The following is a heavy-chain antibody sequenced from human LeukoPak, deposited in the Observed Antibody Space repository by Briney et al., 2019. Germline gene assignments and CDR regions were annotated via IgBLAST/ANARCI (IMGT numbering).Heavy chain of an antibody. D-gene: IGHD6-19*01. CDR1: GFTFSSYV. J-gene: IGHJ4*02. Sequence: GGSLRLSCAASGFTFSSYVMHWVRQAPGKGLEWVAIIWYDGSNKYYADSVKGRFTISRDNSENTLYLQMNSLRAEDTAVYYCARGFLKYSSGWYGDYWGQGTLVTVSS. V-gene: IGHV3-33*01. CDR3: ARGFLKYSSGWYGDY. CDR2: IWYDGSNK.